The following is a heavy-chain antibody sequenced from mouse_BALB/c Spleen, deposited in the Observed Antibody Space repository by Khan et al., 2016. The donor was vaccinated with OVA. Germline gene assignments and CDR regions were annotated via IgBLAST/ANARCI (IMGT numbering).Heavy chain of an antibody. CDR2: IFPGTGTT. Sequence: LQQSGAELVKPGASVKLSCKTSGYTFTSYWIQWVKQRPGQGLGWIGQIFPGTGTTYYKENFKGKATLTVDTSSSTAYMQVSSLTSEDSAVYFCARGYFGNYEFVYWGQGTLVTVSP. J-gene: IGHJ3*01. V-gene: IGHV1S132*01. D-gene: IGHD2-1*01. CDR3: ARGYFGNYEFVY. CDR1: GYTFTSYW.